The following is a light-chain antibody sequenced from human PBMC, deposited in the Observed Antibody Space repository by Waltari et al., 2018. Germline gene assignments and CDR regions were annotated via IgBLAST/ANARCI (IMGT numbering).Light chain of an antibody. CDR3: QQYYSTPFT. CDR2: WAS. J-gene: IGKJ3*01. CDR1: QSVLYSPNNYNY. V-gene: IGKV4-1*01. Sequence: DIVMTQSPDSLAVSLGERATINCKSSQSVLYSPNNYNYLAWYQQKPGQPPNLLIYWASTRESGVPDRFSGSWSGTDFTLTISSLQAEDVAVYYCQQYYSTPFTFGPGTKVDIK.